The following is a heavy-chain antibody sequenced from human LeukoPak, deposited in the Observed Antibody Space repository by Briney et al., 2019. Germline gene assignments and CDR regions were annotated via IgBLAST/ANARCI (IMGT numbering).Heavy chain of an antibody. CDR3: ATVWVGTMIVEAGYFDY. J-gene: IGHJ4*02. V-gene: IGHV1-24*01. Sequence: GASVKVSCKVSGYTLTELSMHWVRQAPRKRLERMGGVDPADGETIYAQEFHGTVNMTEDTSTDTDYMELSRLRSDDTAVYYCATVWVGTMIVEAGYFDYWGQGTLVTVSS. D-gene: IGHD3-22*01. CDR1: GYTLTELS. CDR2: VDPADGET.